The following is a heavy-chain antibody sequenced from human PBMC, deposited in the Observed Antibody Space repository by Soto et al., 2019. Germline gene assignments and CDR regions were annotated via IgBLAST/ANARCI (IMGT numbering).Heavy chain of an antibody. CDR2: ISYSGST. V-gene: IGHV4-59*01. Sequence: QVQLQESGPRLVKPSEALSLTCSVSGDSISSYYWSWIRQPPGKGLVWIGYISYSGSTNYNPSFKSLVTISVDTPKNQFSLKLTPVTAADTAVYYCARGVATIGTWGQGTLVTVSS. D-gene: IGHD5-12*01. CDR3: ARGVATIGT. J-gene: IGHJ5*02. CDR1: GDSISSYY.